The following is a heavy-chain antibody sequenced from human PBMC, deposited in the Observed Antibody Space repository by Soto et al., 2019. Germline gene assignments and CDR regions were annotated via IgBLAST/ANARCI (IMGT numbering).Heavy chain of an antibody. V-gene: IGHV1-18*01. J-gene: IGHJ4*02. Sequence: ASVKVSCKASGYTFPSYGISWVRQAPGQGLEWMGWISAYNGNTNYAQKLQGRVTMTTDTSTSTAYMELRSLRSDDTAVYYCARLRRYSSGPHPGYYFDYWGQGTLVTVSS. CDR1: GYTFPSYG. D-gene: IGHD6-19*01. CDR2: ISAYNGNT. CDR3: ARLRRYSSGPHPGYYFDY.